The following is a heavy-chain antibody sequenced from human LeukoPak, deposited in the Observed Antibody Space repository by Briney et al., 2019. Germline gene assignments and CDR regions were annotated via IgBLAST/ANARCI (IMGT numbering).Heavy chain of an antibody. V-gene: IGHV1-18*01. CDR2: ISAYNGNT. CDR3: ARSPIRIVVVTAIVDY. J-gene: IGHJ4*02. CDR1: GYTFTSYG. Sequence: ASVKVSCKASGYTFTSYGISWVRQAPGQGLEWMGWISAYNGNTNYAQKLQGRVTMTTDTSTSTAYMELRSLRSDDTAVYYCARSPIRIVVVTAIVDYWGQGTLVTVSS. D-gene: IGHD2-21*02.